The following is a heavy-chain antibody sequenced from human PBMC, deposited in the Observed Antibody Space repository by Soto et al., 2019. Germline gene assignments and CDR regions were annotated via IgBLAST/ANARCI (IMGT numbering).Heavy chain of an antibody. J-gene: IGHJ4*02. CDR1: GFTFSSYS. Sequence: EVQLVESGGGLVKPGGSLRLSCAASGFTFSSYSMNWVRQAPGKGLEWVSSISSSSSYIYYADSVKGRFTISRDNAKNSLSLQMNGLRAEDTAVYYCAREGYNWNYKGDYWGQGTLFTVSS. CDR2: ISSSSSYI. D-gene: IGHD1-7*01. V-gene: IGHV3-21*01. CDR3: AREGYNWNYKGDY.